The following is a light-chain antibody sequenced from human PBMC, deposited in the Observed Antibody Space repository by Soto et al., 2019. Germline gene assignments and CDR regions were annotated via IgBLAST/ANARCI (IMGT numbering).Light chain of an antibody. Sequence: DIQMTQSPSTLSASVRDRVTITCRASQTISTWLAWYQKKPRKAPRLLIFDASNLESGVPSRFSGSGSGTEFTLTISSLQPDYFATYYCQQYNSHAFGGGTKVDIK. CDR3: QQYNSHA. J-gene: IGKJ4*02. CDR1: QTISTW. CDR2: DAS. V-gene: IGKV1-5*01.